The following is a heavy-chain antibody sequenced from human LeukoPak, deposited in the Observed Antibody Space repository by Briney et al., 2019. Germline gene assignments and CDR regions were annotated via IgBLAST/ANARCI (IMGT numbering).Heavy chain of an antibody. J-gene: IGHJ3*02. CDR1: GFTFSSDE. V-gene: IGHV3-48*03. Sequence: GRSLRLSCTAPGFTFSSDEMNWVRQAPGKGLEWVSYISSSGSSIYYADSVKGRFTISRDNAKNSLYLQMNSLRAEDTAVYYCARVSSGWADAFDIWGQGTMVTVSS. D-gene: IGHD6-19*01. CDR2: ISSSGSSI. CDR3: ARVSSGWADAFDI.